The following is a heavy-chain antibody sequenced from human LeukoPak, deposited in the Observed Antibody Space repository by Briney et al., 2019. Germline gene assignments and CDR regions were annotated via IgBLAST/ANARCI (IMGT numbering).Heavy chain of an antibody. V-gene: IGHV3-30*02. CDR3: AKRATSAESNGYYTFDH. CDR1: AFTFCIYA. Sequence: GGSLRLSCAASAFTFCIYAIEWVRQAPGKGLEWAASIRYDGSDKNYADSVKGRFTISRDNSRNTLYLQMNSLRAEDTAVFYCAKRATSAESNGYYTFDHWGQGTLVTVSS. CDR2: IRYDGSDK. J-gene: IGHJ4*02. D-gene: IGHD3-22*01.